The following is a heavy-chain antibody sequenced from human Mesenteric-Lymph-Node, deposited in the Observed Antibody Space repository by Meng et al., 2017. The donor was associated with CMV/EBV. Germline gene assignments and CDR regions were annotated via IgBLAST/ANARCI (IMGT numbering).Heavy chain of an antibody. CDR2: INPNSGGT. J-gene: IGHJ6*02. V-gene: IGHV1-2*02. D-gene: IGHD1-26*01. Sequence: ASVKVSCKASGYSFTGHYMQWVRQAPGQGLEWMGWINPNSGGTNNAQKFQGRVTMTRDTSISTAFMDLSSLISDDTAVYYCARVGRGGDYYGMDVWGQGTTVTVSS. CDR1: GYSFTGHY. CDR3: ARVGRGGDYYGMDV.